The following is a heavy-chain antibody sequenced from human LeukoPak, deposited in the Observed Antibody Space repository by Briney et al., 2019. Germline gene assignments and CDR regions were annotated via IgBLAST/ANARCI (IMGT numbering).Heavy chain of an antibody. Sequence: ASVKVSCKASGGTFSSYAISWVRQAPGQGLEWIGGIIPIFGTANYAQKFQGRVTITADESTSTAYMELSSLRSEDTAVYYCAREIEIGRAFDYWGQGTLVTVSS. J-gene: IGHJ4*02. CDR2: IIPIFGTA. CDR3: AREIEIGRAFDY. D-gene: IGHD5-24*01. V-gene: IGHV1-69*13. CDR1: GGTFSSYA.